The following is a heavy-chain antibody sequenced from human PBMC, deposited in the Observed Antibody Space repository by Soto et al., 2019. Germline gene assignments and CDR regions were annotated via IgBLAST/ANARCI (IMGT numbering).Heavy chain of an antibody. CDR3: AKDRIPIRVRHLSAVAAPGAFDI. D-gene: IGHD6-13*01. Sequence: EVQLLESGGGLVQPGGSLRLSCAASGFTFSSYAMSWVRQAPGKGLEWVSAISGSGGTTYYADSVKGRFTISRDNSKNTLYLQMSSLRAEDTAVYYCAKDRIPIRVRHLSAVAAPGAFDIWVQGTMVTVSS. CDR1: GFTFSSYA. J-gene: IGHJ3*02. CDR2: ISGSGGTT. V-gene: IGHV3-23*01.